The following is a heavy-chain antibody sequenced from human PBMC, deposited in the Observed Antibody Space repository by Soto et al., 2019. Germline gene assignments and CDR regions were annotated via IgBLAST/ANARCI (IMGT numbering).Heavy chain of an antibody. Sequence: ASVKVSCKASGGTFSSYTISWVRQAPGQGFEWMGRIIPILGIANYAQKFQGRVTITADKSTSTAYMELSSLRSEDTAVYYCAPSYCSSTSCSQGEFDYWGQGTLVTVSS. CDR3: APSYCSSTSCSQGEFDY. V-gene: IGHV1-69*02. CDR1: GGTFSSYT. D-gene: IGHD2-2*01. CDR2: IIPILGIA. J-gene: IGHJ4*02.